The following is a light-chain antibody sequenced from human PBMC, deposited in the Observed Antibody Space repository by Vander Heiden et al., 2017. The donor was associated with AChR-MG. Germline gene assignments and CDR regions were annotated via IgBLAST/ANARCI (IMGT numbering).Light chain of an antibody. CDR1: SSNIGTGYD. CDR2: GN. V-gene: IGLV1-40*01. Sequence: QSVLTQPPSVSGAPGQRVTISCAGSSSNIGTGYDVYWYQQLPGTAPKRLIYGNNRPSGVPDRFSGSKSGTSASLVITGLQVEDEADYDCQSYDSSLNGWVFGGGTKLTVL. CDR3: QSYDSSLNGWV. J-gene: IGLJ3*02.